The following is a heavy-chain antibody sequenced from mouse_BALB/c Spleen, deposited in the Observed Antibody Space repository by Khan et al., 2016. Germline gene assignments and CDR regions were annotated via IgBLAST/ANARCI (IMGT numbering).Heavy chain of an antibody. Sequence: QIQLVQSGPELKKPGETVKISCKASGYTLTYFGMNWMKQAPGKGLKWMGWINTYTGEPTYADDFKGRFAFSLETSASTDYLQINSLKNEDMATYFCARHYYGSRGNYFDYWGKGTTLTISS. V-gene: IGHV9-1*02. CDR1: GYTLTYFG. J-gene: IGHJ2*01. D-gene: IGHD1-1*01. CDR3: ARHYYGSRGNYFDY. CDR2: INTYTGEP.